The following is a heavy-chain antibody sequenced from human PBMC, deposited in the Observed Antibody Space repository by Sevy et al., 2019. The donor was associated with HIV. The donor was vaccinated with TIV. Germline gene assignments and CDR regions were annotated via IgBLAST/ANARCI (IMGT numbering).Heavy chain of an antibody. Sequence: GGSLRLSCAASGFTFSSYSMNWVRQAPGKGLEWVSYISSSSSTIYYADSVKGRFTISIVKAKNSLYLQMSSLRAEDTAVYYCAILSGSSSFDYWGQGTLVTVSS. CDR1: GFTFSSYS. CDR2: ISSSSSTI. V-gene: IGHV3-48*01. J-gene: IGHJ4*02. D-gene: IGHD6-6*01. CDR3: AILSGSSSFDY.